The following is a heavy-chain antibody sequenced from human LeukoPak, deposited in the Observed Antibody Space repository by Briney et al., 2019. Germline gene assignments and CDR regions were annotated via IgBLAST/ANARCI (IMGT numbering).Heavy chain of an antibody. CDR2: INSDGSSI. D-gene: IGHD2-8*02. J-gene: IGHJ4*02. CDR3: ARETSTGKYPQNVPDY. Sequence: GGSLRHSCAASGFTFSSYWMHWVRQAPGKGLVWVSRINSDGSSIAYADSVQGRFTISRDNAKSTLYLQVSSLSVEDTAVYYCARETSTGKYPQNVPDYWGQGTLVTVSS. V-gene: IGHV3-74*01. CDR1: GFTFSSYW.